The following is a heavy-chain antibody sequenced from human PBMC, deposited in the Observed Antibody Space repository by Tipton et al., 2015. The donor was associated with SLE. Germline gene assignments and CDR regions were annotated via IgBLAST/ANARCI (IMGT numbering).Heavy chain of an antibody. CDR3: AKETPWVGVFDD. CDR1: GFTLSSYW. D-gene: IGHD1-26*01. Sequence: SLRLSCAASGFTLSSYWMHWVRQAPGKGLVWVSRINNDGSSTNYADSVKGRFTISRDNAKNTLYLQMNSLRAEDTAVYYCAKETPWVGVFDDWGQGTLVAVSS. CDR2: INNDGSST. V-gene: IGHV3-74*01. J-gene: IGHJ4*02.